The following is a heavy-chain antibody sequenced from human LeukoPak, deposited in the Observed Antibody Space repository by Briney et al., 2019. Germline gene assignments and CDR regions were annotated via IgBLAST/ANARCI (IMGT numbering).Heavy chain of an antibody. D-gene: IGHD6-19*01. CDR1: GFTFSSYA. CDR2: ISGSGDYT. Sequence: PGGSLRLSCAASGFTFSSYAMTWVRQAPGKGLEWVSAISGSGDYTYYADSVKGRFTISRDNSKNTLYLQMNSLRAEDTAVHYCAKVTVGSSGWYLGYWGQGPLVTVSS. V-gene: IGHV3-23*01. CDR3: AKVTVGSSGWYLGY. J-gene: IGHJ4*02.